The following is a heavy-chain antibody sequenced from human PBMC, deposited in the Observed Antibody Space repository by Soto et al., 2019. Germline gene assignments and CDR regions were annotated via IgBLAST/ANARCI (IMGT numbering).Heavy chain of an antibody. CDR1: GFTFSSHA. V-gene: IGHV3-23*01. CDR2: ISGSGGST. D-gene: IGHD6-13*01. J-gene: IGHJ4*02. Sequence: GGSLRLSCAASGFTFSSHAMSWVRQAPGEGLEWVSAISGSGGSTYYADSVKGRFTISRDKSKNTLYLQMNSLRAEDTAVYYCAKDHLTPQGYSSRWQPEKVGGPLDYWGQGTLVTVSS. CDR3: AKDHLTPQGYSSRWQPEKVGGPLDY.